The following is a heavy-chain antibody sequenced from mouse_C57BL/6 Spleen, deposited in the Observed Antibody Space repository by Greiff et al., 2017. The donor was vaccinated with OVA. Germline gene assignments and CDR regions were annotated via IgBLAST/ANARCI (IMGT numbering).Heavy chain of an antibody. Sequence: EVKLEESGGGLVKPGGSLKLSCAASGFTFSSYAMSWVRQTPEKRLEWVATISDGGSYTYYPDNVKGRFTISRDNAKNNLYLQMSHLKSEDTAMYYCASGWLLRAMDYWGQGTSVTVSS. CDR1: GFTFSSYA. CDR3: ASGWLLRAMDY. V-gene: IGHV5-4*03. D-gene: IGHD2-3*01. CDR2: ISDGGSYT. J-gene: IGHJ4*01.